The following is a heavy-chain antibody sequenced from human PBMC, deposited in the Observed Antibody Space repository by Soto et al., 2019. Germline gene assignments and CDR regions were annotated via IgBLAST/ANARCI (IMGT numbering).Heavy chain of an antibody. Sequence: GASVKVSCKASGYTFTGYYMHWVRQAPGQGLEWMGWINPNSGGTNYAQKFQGRVTMTRVTSISTAYMELSRLRSDDTAVYYCAREEDIIVVVAANNWFDPWGQGTLVTVSS. CDR3: AREEDIIVVVAANNWFDP. J-gene: IGHJ5*02. CDR1: GYTFTGYY. CDR2: INPNSGGT. D-gene: IGHD2-15*01. V-gene: IGHV1-2*02.